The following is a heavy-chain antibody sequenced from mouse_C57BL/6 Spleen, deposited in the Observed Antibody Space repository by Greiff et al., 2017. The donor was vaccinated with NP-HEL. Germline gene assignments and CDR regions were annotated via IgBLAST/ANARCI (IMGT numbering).Heavy chain of an antibody. CDR2: ISSGGSYT. CDR3: ARPQTAQATPFAY. V-gene: IGHV5-6*01. CDR1: GFTFSSYG. J-gene: IGHJ3*01. D-gene: IGHD3-2*02. Sequence: DVQLQESGGDLVKPGGSLKLSCAASGFTFSSYGMSWVRQTPDKRLEWVATISSGGSYTYYPESVKGRFTISRDNAKNTLYLQMSSLKSEDTAMYYCARPQTAQATPFAYWGQGTLVTVSA.